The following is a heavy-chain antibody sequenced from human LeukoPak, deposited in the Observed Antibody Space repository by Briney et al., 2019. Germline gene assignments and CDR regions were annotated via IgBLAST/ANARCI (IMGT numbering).Heavy chain of an antibody. J-gene: IGHJ4*02. CDR3: AKTGYSSGWYFDY. CDR2: ISGSGGST. Sequence: GGSLRLSCAASGFTFSSYAMSWVRQAPGKGLEWVSAISGSGGSTYYADSVKGRFTISRDNSKNTLYLQMNSLRAEDTAVYYRAKTGYSSGWYFDYWGQGTLVTVSS. V-gene: IGHV3-23*01. CDR1: GFTFSSYA. D-gene: IGHD6-19*01.